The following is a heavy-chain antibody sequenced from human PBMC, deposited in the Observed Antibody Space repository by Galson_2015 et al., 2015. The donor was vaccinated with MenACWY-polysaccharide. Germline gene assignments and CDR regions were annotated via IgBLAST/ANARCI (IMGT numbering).Heavy chain of an antibody. CDR1: NSSINSGYY. Sequence: SETLSLTCSVSNSSINSGYYWGRVRQPPGKALEWVGSTFHSGSLYQNPSLRGQVTMSVDTSTNHFSLDLTSVTAADTAVYYCTSGQLRWYPFDYWGHGTLVTVAS. J-gene: IGHJ4*01. D-gene: IGHD6-13*01. CDR2: TFHSGSL. V-gene: IGHV4-38-2*02. CDR3: TSGQLRWYPFDY.